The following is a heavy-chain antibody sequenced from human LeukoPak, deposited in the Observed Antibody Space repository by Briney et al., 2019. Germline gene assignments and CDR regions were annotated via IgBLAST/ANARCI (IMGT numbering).Heavy chain of an antibody. J-gene: IGHJ4*02. CDR2: INPSGGST. D-gene: IGHD5-18*01. V-gene: IGHV1-46*01. CDR1: GYIFTTYY. Sequence: ASVKVSCKASGYIFTTYYLHWVRQAPGQELEWMGIINPSGGSTSYAQKFQGRVTMTRDTSTSTVYMELSSLISDDTAVYYCARGPGYNYDYYFDYWGQGTLVTVSS. CDR3: ARGPGYNYDYYFDY.